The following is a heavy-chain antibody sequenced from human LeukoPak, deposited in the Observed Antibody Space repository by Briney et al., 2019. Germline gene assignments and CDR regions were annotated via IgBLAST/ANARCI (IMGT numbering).Heavy chain of an antibody. V-gene: IGHV3-21*01. CDR2: ISSSSSYI. Sequence: GGSLRLSCAGSRFTFSSYNMNWVRQAPGKGLEWVSSISSSSSYIYYADSVKGRFTISRDNAKNSLYLQMNSLRAEDTAVYYCARASWGAAAKRDYYYYYMDVWGKGTTVTISS. CDR1: RFTFSSYN. J-gene: IGHJ6*03. D-gene: IGHD2-2*01. CDR3: ARASWGAAAKRDYYYYYMDV.